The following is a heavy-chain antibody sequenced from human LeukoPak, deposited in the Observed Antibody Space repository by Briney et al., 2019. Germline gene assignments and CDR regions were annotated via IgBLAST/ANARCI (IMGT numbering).Heavy chain of an antibody. CDR2: ISWNGGNV. V-gene: IGHV3-9*01. J-gene: IGHJ4*02. D-gene: IGHD3-3*01. Sequence: PGGSLRLSCAASGFTFRDYSMHWVRQAPGRGLEWVSGISWNGGNVAYADSVKDRFTISRDNAKNSLYLQMNSLRAEDTAVYYCARVGSILRFLDYWGQGTLVTVSS. CDR3: ARVGSILRFLDY. CDR1: GFTFRDYS.